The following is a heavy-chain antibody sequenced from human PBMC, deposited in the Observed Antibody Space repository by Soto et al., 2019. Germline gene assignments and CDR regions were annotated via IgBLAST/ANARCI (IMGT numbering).Heavy chain of an antibody. CDR2: FSPGGGSA. Sequence: QVQLVQSGAEVKKPGASVKVSCKASGYTFTNYYIHWVRQAPGQGLEWMGIFSPGGGSAAYAQKFQGRVXXTXDXFTSTVYMELSSLRSEDTAVYYCARDFSGYYHTFDHWGQGTLVTVSS. J-gene: IGHJ4*02. D-gene: IGHD3-22*01. CDR3: ARDFSGYYHTFDH. V-gene: IGHV1-46*03. CDR1: GYTFTNYY.